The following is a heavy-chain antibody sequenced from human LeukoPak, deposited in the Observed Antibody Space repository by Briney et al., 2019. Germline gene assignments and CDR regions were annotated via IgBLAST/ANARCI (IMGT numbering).Heavy chain of an antibody. J-gene: IGHJ4*02. D-gene: IGHD1-7*01. CDR1: GGSVSSGSYY. CDR3: ARLELPYYFDY. V-gene: IGHV4-61*01. CDR2: IYYSGST. Sequence: SETLSLTCTVSGGSVSSGSYYWSWIRQPPGKGLEWIGYIYYSGSTNYNPSLKSRVTISVDTSKNQFSLKLSSVTAADTAVYYCARLELPYYFDYWGQGTLVTVSS.